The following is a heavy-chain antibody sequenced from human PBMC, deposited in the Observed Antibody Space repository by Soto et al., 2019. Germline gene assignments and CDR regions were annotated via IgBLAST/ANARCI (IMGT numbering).Heavy chain of an antibody. D-gene: IGHD1-26*01. CDR3: ARLIVGATEYYFDY. CDR2: IYYSGST. CDR1: GGSISSSSYY. V-gene: IGHV4-39*01. Sequence: SETLSLTCTVSGGSISSSSYYWGWIRQPPGKGLEWIGSIYYSGSTYYNPSLKSRVTISVDTSKNQFSLKLSSVTAADTAVYYCARLIVGATEYYFDYWGQGTLVTVSS. J-gene: IGHJ4*02.